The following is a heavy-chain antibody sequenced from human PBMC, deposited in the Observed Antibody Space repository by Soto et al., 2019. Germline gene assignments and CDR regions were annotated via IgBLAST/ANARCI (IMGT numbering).Heavy chain of an antibody. V-gene: IGHV4-39*01. CDR2: IYYSGST. J-gene: IGHJ4*02. CDR1: GGSISSSSYY. D-gene: IGHD3-3*01. CDR3: ARLNSARVAPFDY. Sequence: SETLSLTCTVSGGSISSSSYYWGWIRQPPGKGLEWIGSIYYSGSTYYNPSLKSRVTISVDTSKNQFSLKLSSVTAADTAVYYCARLNSARVAPFDYWGQGTLVTVSS.